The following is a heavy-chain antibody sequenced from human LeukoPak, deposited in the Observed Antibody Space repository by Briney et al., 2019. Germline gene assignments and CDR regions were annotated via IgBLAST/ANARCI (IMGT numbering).Heavy chain of an antibody. J-gene: IGHJ4*02. D-gene: IGHD3-16*01. CDR3: ARGYDYVWGSYTTTTTWFDY. V-gene: IGHV3-23*01. Sequence: GGSLRLSCAASGFTFSSYAMSWVRQAPGKGLEWVSAISGIVGSTYYADSVKGRFTISRDNPKNSPYLQMNSLRAEGTAVYYCARGYDYVWGSYTTTTTWFDYWGQGNLVTVSS. CDR1: GFTFSSYA. CDR2: ISGIVGST.